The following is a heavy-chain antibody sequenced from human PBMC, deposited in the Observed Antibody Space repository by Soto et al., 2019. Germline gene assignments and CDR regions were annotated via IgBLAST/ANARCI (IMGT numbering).Heavy chain of an antibody. D-gene: IGHD3-3*01. CDR1: GFTFDSYA. V-gene: IGHV3-23*01. J-gene: IGHJ3*01. CDR3: AKDTVGGYSFWSGYYSDGLDV. CDR2: ISGSAGGT. Sequence: EVKLLESGGGLAQPGGSLRLSCVGSGFTFDSYAISWVRQAPGERLQWIAAISGSAGGTDYAHSVRGRFTTSRDNAKKTVHLQMDSLRVEETAVYFCAKDTVGGYSFWSGYYSDGLDVWGQGTLVTVS.